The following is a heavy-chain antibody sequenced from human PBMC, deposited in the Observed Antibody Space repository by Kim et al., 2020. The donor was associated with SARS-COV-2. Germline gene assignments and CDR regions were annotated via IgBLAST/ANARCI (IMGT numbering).Heavy chain of an antibody. J-gene: IGHJ4*02. V-gene: IGHV3-33*01. CDR3: PRDGEVGATKGFDY. D-gene: IGHD1-26*01. Sequence: GGSLRLSCAASGFTFSSYGMHWVRQAPGKGLEWVAVIWYDGSNKYYADSVKGRFTISRDNSKNKLYLQMNSLRAEDTAVYYCPRDGEVGATKGFDYWGQGTLVTVSS. CDR1: GFTFSSYG. CDR2: IWYDGSNK.